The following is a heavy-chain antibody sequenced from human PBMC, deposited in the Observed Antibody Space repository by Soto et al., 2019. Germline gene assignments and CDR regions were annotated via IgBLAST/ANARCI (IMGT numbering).Heavy chain of an antibody. CDR3: ARRSGGSIDY. V-gene: IGHV4-59*08. J-gene: IGHJ4*02. Sequence: QVQLQESGPGLVKPSETLSLTCTVSGGSISSYYWSWIRQPPGKGLEWIGYIYYSGSTNYNPSLXSXVXIXMYTAKTQFSLKLSSVTAADTAVYDCARRSGGSIDYWGQGTLVTVSS. CDR2: IYYSGST. D-gene: IGHD2-15*01. CDR1: GGSISSYY.